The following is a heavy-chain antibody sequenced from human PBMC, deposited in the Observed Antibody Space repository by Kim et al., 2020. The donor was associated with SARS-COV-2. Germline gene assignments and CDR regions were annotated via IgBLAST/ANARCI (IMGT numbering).Heavy chain of an antibody. V-gene: IGHV3-23*01. CDR3: AKDFMGYDRRIDY. J-gene: IGHJ4*02. D-gene: IGHD5-12*01. Sequence: YFPDPVKGPFTSSRDNPKNPMYLQMNSLRAEDTAVYYCAKDFMGYDRRIDYWGQGTLVTVSS.